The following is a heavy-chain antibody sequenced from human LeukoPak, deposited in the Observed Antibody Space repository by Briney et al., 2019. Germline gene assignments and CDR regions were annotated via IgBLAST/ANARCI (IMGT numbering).Heavy chain of an antibody. CDR3: TRQFGELLA. Sequence: GGSLRLSCAASGFTFRNYAMSWVRQAPGKGLEWVSAIVGNGVSTYYADSVQGRFTISRDNSKNTLYLQMNSLRAEDTAVYYCTRQFGELLAWGQGTLVTVSS. D-gene: IGHD3-10*01. CDR2: IVGNGVST. V-gene: IGHV3-23*01. J-gene: IGHJ4*02. CDR1: GFTFRNYA.